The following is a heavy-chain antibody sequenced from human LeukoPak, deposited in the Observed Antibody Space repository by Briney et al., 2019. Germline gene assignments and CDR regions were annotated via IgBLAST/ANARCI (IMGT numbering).Heavy chain of an antibody. Sequence: GGSLRLSCAASGFTFRSSWIHWVRQAPGKGLEWVSSISSSSSYIYYADSVKGRFTISRDNAKNSLYLQMNSLRAEDTAVYYCARVPDIPYDYVWGSYRVNMDVWGKGTTVTVSS. V-gene: IGHV3-21*01. CDR3: ARVPDIPYDYVWGSYRVNMDV. J-gene: IGHJ6*03. D-gene: IGHD3-16*02. CDR2: ISSSSSYI. CDR1: GFTFRSSW.